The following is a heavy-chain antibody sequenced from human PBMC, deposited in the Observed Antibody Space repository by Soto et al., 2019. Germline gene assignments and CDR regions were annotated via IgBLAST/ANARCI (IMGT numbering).Heavy chain of an antibody. CDR1: GCTFKNYA. CDR2: IIPIFDTP. D-gene: IGHD3-16*02. J-gene: IGHJ4*02. CDR3: ARSIGSGGVIGGFDY. Sequence: GASVKVSCKASGCTFKNYAMNWVRQAPGQGLEWMGGIIPIFDTPNYAQKFQGRVTITVDESTNTAYMDLSSLRFDDTAVYFCARSIGSGGVIGGFDYWGQGTLVTVSS. V-gene: IGHV1-69*13.